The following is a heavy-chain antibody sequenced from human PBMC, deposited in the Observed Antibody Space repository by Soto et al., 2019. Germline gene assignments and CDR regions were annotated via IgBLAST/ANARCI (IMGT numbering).Heavy chain of an antibody. J-gene: IGHJ4*02. D-gene: IGHD1-26*01. CDR1: GFTLSSYW. CDR2: INSDGSST. Sequence: GGSLRLSCAASGFTLSSYWMHWVRQAPGKGLVWVSRINSDGSSTSYADSVKGRFTISRDNAKNTLYLQMNSLRAEDTAVYYCARGGIVGATPAGYWGQGTLVTVSS. V-gene: IGHV3-74*01. CDR3: ARGGIVGATPAGY.